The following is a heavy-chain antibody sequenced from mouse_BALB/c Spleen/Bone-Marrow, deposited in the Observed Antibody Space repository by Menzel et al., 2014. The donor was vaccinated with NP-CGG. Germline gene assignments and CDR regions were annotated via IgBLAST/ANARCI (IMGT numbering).Heavy chain of an antibody. V-gene: IGHV1S81*02. CDR1: GYTFTSYW. CDR2: INPSNGRT. CDR3: ARDNGYDAGFAWFVY. Sequence: QVQLQQSGAELVKPGASVKLSCKASGYTFTSYWMHWVKQRPGQGLEWIGEINPSNGRTNYNEKFKSKATPTVDKSSSTAYMQLSSLTSEDSAVYYCARDNGYDAGFAWFVYWGQGTLVTVSA. D-gene: IGHD2-2*01. J-gene: IGHJ3*01.